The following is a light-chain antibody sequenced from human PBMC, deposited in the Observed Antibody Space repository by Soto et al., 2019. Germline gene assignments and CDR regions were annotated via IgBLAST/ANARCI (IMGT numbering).Light chain of an antibody. CDR2: GAS. CDR3: QQRSNWPRTT. Sequence: EIVMTQSPATLSVSPGERATLSCRASQSVSINLAWYQQKPGQAPRLLIYGASNRATGIPARFSGSGSGTDFTLTISSLEPEDFAVYYCQQRSNWPRTTFGQGTKVDIK. J-gene: IGKJ1*01. V-gene: IGKV3-11*01. CDR1: QSVSIN.